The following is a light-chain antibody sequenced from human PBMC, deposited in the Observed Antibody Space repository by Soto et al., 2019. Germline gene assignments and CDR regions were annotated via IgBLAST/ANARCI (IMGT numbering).Light chain of an antibody. CDR1: QSLLHSDGITY. V-gene: IGKV2-24*01. J-gene: IGKJ2*01. CDR2: RNS. CDR3: MQATQFPYT. Sequence: DILMTQTPLSSPVTLGQPASISCRSSQSLLHSDGITYLSWLHQRPGQPPRLLIYRNSNRFSGVXDXXSGRGAGTDFTLKISRVEAEDVGVYYCMQATQFPYTFGQGTKLEIK.